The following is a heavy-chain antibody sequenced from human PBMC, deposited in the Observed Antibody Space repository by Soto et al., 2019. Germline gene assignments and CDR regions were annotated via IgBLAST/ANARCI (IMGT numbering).Heavy chain of an antibody. D-gene: IGHD3-16*01. Sequence: PWGSMRLSCAPSGITESKVWMAGIRRATGKGLEWVGRIKSKADGSTKEYGTPVKDRFIVARDDSKNTVDLQMHALRTEDTAVHYCATPRPGNYGYSFWGQGCLVTVSS. J-gene: IGHJ4*01. CDR2: IKSKADGSTK. V-gene: IGHV3-15*01. CDR1: GITESKVW. CDR3: ATPRPGNYGYSF.